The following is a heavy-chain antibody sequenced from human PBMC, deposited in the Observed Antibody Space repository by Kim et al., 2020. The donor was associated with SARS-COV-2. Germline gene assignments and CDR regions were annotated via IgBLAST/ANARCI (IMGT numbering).Heavy chain of an antibody. D-gene: IGHD4-17*01. CDR3: AKEFFTTVNYGMDV. J-gene: IGHJ6*02. V-gene: IGHV3-30*02. Sequence: ADSVKGRFTISRDNSKNTLYLQMNSLRAEDTAVYYCAKEFFTTVNYGMDVWGQGTTVTVSS.